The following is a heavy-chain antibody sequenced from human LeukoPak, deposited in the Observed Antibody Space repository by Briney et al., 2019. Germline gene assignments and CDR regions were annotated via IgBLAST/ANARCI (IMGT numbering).Heavy chain of an antibody. J-gene: IGHJ6*03. V-gene: IGHV3-23*01. CDR1: GFTFSSYG. D-gene: IGHD3-10*01. CDR3: AKGDFYGSGRDYYYYMDV. Sequence: GGSLRLSCAASGFTFSSYGMSWVRQAPGKGQELVSAISGSGGRRYCADSVKGRFTISGENFNNTLYLQMNSLRAEDTAVYNCAKGDFYGSGRDYYYYMDVWGKGTTVTISS. CDR2: ISGSGGRR.